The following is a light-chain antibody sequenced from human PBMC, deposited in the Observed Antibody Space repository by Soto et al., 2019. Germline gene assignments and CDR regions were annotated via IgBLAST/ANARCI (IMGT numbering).Light chain of an antibody. V-gene: IGKV1-12*01. CDR3: QQANSFPLT. CDR1: QDIGRR. CDR2: AAS. Sequence: DIQMTQSPSSVSASIGDRVTITCRASQDIGRRLAWFQQKPGKAPKYLIQAASSLQGGVPSTFSGSGSGTDFTLTINTLHPEDFATYYCQQANSFPLTCGGGTKVDIK. J-gene: IGKJ4*01.